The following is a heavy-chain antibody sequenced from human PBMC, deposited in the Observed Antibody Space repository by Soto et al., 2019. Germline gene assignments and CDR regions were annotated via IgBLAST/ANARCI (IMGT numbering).Heavy chain of an antibody. CDR3: AREAFWSGYSQEHDAFDI. CDR2: INAGNGNT. V-gene: IGHV1-3*01. J-gene: IGHJ3*02. Sequence: ASVKGACKASGYTFTSYAMHWGRQAPGQRLEWMGWINAGNGNTKYSQKSQGRVTITRDTSASTAYMELSSLRSEDTAVYYCAREAFWSGYSQEHDAFDIWGQGTMVTVSS. CDR1: GYTFTSYA. D-gene: IGHD3-3*01.